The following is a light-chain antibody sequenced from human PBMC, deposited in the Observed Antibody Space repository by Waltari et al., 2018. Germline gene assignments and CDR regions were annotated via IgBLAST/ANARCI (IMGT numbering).Light chain of an antibody. CDR1: QIVTSN. Sequence: EIVMTQSPATLSVSPGERATLSCRASQIVTSNLAWYQQKPGQAPRLLIYGASTRATGIPGRFSGSGSGTEFTLTISSLQSEDVAVYYCQQYHNWPPLTFGGGTKVEIK. V-gene: IGKV3-15*01. CDR3: QQYHNWPPLT. CDR2: GAS. J-gene: IGKJ4*01.